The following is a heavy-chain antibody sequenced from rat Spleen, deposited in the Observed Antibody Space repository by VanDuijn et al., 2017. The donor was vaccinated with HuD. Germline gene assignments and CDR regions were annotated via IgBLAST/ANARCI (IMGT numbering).Heavy chain of an antibody. CDR3: ARHALMYTTDPFAY. D-gene: IGHD1-6*01. CDR2: ISLGGGNT. J-gene: IGHJ3*01. V-gene: IGHV5-25*01. CDR1: GFIFSRSA. Sequence: EVQLVESGGGLVQPGRSLKLSCAASGFIFSRSAMAWVRQAPTKGLEWVASISLGGGNTYSRDSVRGRFTISRDNAKSTLYLQMDSLRSEDTATYYCARHALMYTTDPFAYWGQGTLVTVSS.